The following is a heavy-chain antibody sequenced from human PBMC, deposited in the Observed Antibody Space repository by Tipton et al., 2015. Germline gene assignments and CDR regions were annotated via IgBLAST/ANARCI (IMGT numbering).Heavy chain of an antibody. CDR3: ARDFTIFGVVSNEYYFDS. CDR2: INRDGSST. V-gene: IGHV3-74*01. J-gene: IGHJ4*02. D-gene: IGHD3-3*01. CDR1: GFTFSTYW. Sequence: SLRLSCAASGFTFSTYWMNWVRQAPGKGLVWVSRINRDGSSTSYADSVKGRFTISRDNAKNSLYLQMNSLRDEDTAVYYCARDFTIFGVVSNEYYFDSWGQGTLVTVSS.